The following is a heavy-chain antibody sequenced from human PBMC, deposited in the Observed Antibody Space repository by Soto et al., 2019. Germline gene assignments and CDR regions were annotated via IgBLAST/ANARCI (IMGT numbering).Heavy chain of an antibody. CDR1: GFTFSSYW. CDR3: ARVHITMVRGVIISSYGMDV. D-gene: IGHD3-10*01. J-gene: IGHJ6*02. Sequence: GSLRLSCAASGFTFSSYWMHWVRQAPGKGLVWASRINSDGSSTSYADSVKGRFTISRDNAKNTLYLQMNSLRAEDTAVYYCARVHITMVRGVIISSYGMDVWGQGTTVTVSS. V-gene: IGHV3-74*01. CDR2: INSDGSST.